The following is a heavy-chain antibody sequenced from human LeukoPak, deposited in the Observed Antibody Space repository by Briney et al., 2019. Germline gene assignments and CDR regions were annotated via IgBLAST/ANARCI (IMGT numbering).Heavy chain of an antibody. D-gene: IGHD4/OR15-4a*01. CDR3: AKVYDYGDRDAFDI. J-gene: IGHJ3*02. V-gene: IGHV3-30*02. CDR1: GFTFSSYG. Sequence: GGSLRLSCGASGFTFSSYGMHWGRQAPGKGLEWVAFIRYDGRNKYYADSVKGRFTISRDNSKNTLYLQMNSLRAEDTAVYYCAKVYDYGDRDAFDIWGQGTMVTVSS. CDR2: IRYDGRNK.